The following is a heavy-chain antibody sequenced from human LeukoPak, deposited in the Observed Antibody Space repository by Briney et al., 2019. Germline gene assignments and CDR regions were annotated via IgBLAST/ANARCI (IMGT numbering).Heavy chain of an antibody. CDR1: GGSISSGGYY. V-gene: IGHV4-31*03. CDR3: ARGELAVAGNPFDI. D-gene: IGHD6-19*01. J-gene: IGHJ3*02. Sequence: SETLSLTCTVSGGSISSGGYYWSWIRQHPGKGLEWIGYIYYSGSTYYNPSLKSRVTISVDTSKNQCSLKLSSVTAADTAVYYCARGELAVAGNPFDIWGQGTMVTVSS. CDR2: IYYSGST.